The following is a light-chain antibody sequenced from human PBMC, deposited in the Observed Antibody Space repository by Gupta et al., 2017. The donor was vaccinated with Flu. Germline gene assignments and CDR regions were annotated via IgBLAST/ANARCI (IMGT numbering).Light chain of an antibody. CDR1: QNLVYSDGNTY. J-gene: IGKJ1*01. CDR3: MQGAQWPCS. CDR2: QVS. V-gene: IGKV2-30*01. Sequence: DGVMTVSTLPLPVTRGQRAPISCTSTQNLVYSDGNTYLPWYQQSPVQSPRRLLYQVSYRDCGVPDRFGGRGAGKDFPLKISRVEDDDVGNYCCMQGAQWPCSFGQGTKVEI.